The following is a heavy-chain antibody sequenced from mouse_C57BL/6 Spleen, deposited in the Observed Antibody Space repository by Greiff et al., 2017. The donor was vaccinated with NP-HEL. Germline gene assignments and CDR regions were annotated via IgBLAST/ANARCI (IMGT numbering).Heavy chain of an antibody. Sequence: VKLQESGPELVKPGASVKISCKASGYAFSSSWMNWVKQRPGKGLEWIGRIYPGDGDTNYNGKFKGKATLTADKSSSTAYMQLSSLTSEDSAVYFCARGAYYSNYWYFDVWGTGTTVTVSS. J-gene: IGHJ1*03. CDR3: ARGAYYSNYWYFDV. CDR1: GYAFSSSW. CDR2: IYPGDGDT. D-gene: IGHD2-5*01. V-gene: IGHV1-82*01.